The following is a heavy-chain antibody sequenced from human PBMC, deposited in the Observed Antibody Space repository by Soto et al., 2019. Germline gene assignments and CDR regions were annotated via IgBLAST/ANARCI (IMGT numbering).Heavy chain of an antibody. CDR2: IRSKAYGGTT. CDR3: TRGIMITFGGVIAH. Sequence: PGGSLRLSCTASGFTFGDYAMSWFRQAPGKGLEWVGFIRSKAYGGTTEYAASVKGRFTISRDDSKSIAYLQMNSLKTEDTAVYYCTRGIMITFGGVIAHWGQGTLVTVSS. J-gene: IGHJ5*02. CDR1: GFTFGDYA. V-gene: IGHV3-49*03. D-gene: IGHD3-16*01.